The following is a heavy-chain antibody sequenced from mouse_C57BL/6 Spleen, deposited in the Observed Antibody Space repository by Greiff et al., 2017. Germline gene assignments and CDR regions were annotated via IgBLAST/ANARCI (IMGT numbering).Heavy chain of an antibody. J-gene: IGHJ4*01. CDR1: GYAFSSSW. D-gene: IGHD2-12*01. CDR2: IYPGDGDT. Sequence: VKLMESGPELVKPGASVKISCKASGYAFSSSWMNWVKQRPGKGLEWIGRIYPGDGDTNYNGKFKGKATLTADKSSSTAYMQLSSLTSEDSAVYFCARLRRDPYYAMDYWGQGTSVTVSS. V-gene: IGHV1-82*01. CDR3: ARLRRDPYYAMDY.